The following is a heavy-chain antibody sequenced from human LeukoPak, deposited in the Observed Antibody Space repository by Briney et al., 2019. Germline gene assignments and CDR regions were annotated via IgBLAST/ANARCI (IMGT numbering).Heavy chain of an antibody. J-gene: IGHJ4*02. D-gene: IGHD2-2*01. Sequence: PGGSLRLSCAASGFTFSSYAMSWVRQAPGKGLEWVSAISGSGGSTYYADSVKGRFTISRDNSKNTLYLQMSSLRAEDTAVYYCAKDRVGYDASTFDYWGQGALVTVSS. V-gene: IGHV3-23*01. CDR1: GFTFSSYA. CDR2: ISGSGGST. CDR3: AKDRVGYDASTFDY.